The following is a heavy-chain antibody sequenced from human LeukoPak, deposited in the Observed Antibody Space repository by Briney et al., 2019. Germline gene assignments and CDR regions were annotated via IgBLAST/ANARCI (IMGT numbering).Heavy chain of an antibody. CDR2: ISGSGGST. CDR3: ANLDIAVAGTEETIDY. D-gene: IGHD6-19*01. CDR1: GFAFSSYA. Sequence: GGSLRLSCAASGFAFSSYAMSWVRQAPGKGLEWVSAISGSGGSTYHADSVKGRFTISRDNSKNTLYLQMNSLRAEDTAVYYCANLDIAVAGTEETIDYWGQGTLVTVSS. J-gene: IGHJ4*02. V-gene: IGHV3-23*01.